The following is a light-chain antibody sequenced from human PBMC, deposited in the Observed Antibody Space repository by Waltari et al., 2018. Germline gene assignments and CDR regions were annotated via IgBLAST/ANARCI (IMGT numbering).Light chain of an antibody. J-gene: IGKJ4*01. CDR1: QSVYTF. CDR3: QQRANWPPLT. V-gene: IGKV3-11*01. Sequence: EVVLTQSAVTLSLSPGERATLSCRASQSVYTFLAWYQQKPGQAPRLLIYHSSRRATGIPARFSGSGSVTDFTLTINSVEHEDFAVYYCQQRANWPPLTFGGGTKVEIK. CDR2: HSS.